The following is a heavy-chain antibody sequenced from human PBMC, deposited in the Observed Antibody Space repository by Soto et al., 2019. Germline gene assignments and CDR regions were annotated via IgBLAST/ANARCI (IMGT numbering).Heavy chain of an antibody. CDR1: GFTFSTYS. Sequence: EVQLVESGGGLVQPGGSLRLSCAASGFTFSTYSMNWVRQAPGKGLEWVSYISSSSSTIYYADSVKGRFTISRDNAKNSLYLQMNSLRDEDTAVYYCARGLGYCSGGSCYSDYWGQGPLVTVSS. CDR2: ISSSSSTI. J-gene: IGHJ4*02. CDR3: ARGLGYCSGGSCYSDY. D-gene: IGHD2-15*01. V-gene: IGHV3-48*02.